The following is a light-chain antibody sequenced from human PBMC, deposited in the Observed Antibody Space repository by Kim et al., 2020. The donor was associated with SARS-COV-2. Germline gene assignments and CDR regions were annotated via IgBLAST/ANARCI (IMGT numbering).Light chain of an antibody. CDR2: QDS. Sequence: SYELTQPPSVSVSPFPTSLIPCSVDKLGDKYACWYQQKPGQSPVLVIYQDSKRPSGIPERFSGSNSGNTATLTISGTQAMDEADYYCQAWDSSTDVVFGGGTQLTVL. CDR1: KLGDKY. V-gene: IGLV3-1*01. J-gene: IGLJ2*01. CDR3: QAWDSSTDVV.